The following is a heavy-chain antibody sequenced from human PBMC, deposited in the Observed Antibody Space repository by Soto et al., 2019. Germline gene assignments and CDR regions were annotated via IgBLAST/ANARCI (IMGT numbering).Heavy chain of an antibody. Sequence: GGSLRLSCAASGFTFSSYAMSWVRQAPGKGLEWVSAISGSGGSTYYADSVKGRFTISRDNSKNTLYLQMNSLRAEATAVYYCAKDKQQLPEYYFDYWGQGTLVTVSS. CDR2: ISGSGGST. CDR1: GFTFSSYA. CDR3: AKDKQQLPEYYFDY. J-gene: IGHJ4*02. V-gene: IGHV3-23*01. D-gene: IGHD6-13*01.